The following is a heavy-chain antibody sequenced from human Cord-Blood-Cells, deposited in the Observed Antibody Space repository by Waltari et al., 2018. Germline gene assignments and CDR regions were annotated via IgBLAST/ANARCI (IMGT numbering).Heavy chain of an antibody. CDR3: ASQINWNYGY. D-gene: IGHD1-7*01. CDR2: IIPILGIA. Sequence: QVPLVQSGAEVKKPGSSVKVSCKDSGGTFRSYAISWVRQAPGQGLEWMGRIIPILGIANYAQKFQGRVTITADKSTSTAYMELSSLRSEDTTVYYCASQINWNYGYWGQGTLVTVSS. V-gene: IGHV1-69*09. CDR1: GGTFRSYA. J-gene: IGHJ4*02.